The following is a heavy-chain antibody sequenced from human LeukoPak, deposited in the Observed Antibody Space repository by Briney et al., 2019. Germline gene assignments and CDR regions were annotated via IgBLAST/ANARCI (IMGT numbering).Heavy chain of an antibody. Sequence: PGGSLRLSCAASGFTFDNYAMHWVRQAPGKGLEWLSIISWNSGYIGYVDSVKGRFTISRDNAKKSLDLQMNSLRAEDTAFYYCAKVRGTYSSGYFFDYWGRGTRLSVS. D-gene: IGHD6-19*01. CDR2: ISWNSGYI. J-gene: IGHJ4*02. CDR1: GFTFDNYA. V-gene: IGHV3-9*01. CDR3: AKVRGTYSSGYFFDY.